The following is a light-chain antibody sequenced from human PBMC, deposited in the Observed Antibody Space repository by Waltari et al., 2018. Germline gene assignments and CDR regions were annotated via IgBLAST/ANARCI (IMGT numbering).Light chain of an antibody. CDR2: ETN. CDR3: GTWDSSMAVWL. Sequence: QSVLTQPPSVSAFPGHKVTISCSGGPSTIGNNGVYWYRQLPGSVPELLIYETNGRPTGTPDRFSASKSGTSATLDITGLQPGDEADYCCGTWDSSMAVWLFGGGTKLIV. CDR1: PSTIGNNG. V-gene: IGLV1-51*02. J-gene: IGLJ3*02.